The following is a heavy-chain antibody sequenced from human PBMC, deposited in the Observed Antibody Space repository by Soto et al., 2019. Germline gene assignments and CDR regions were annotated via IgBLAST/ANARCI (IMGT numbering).Heavy chain of an antibody. D-gene: IGHD5-18*01. J-gene: IGHJ4*02. Sequence: GGSLRLSCAASGFTFSSYGMHWVRQAPGKGLEWVAVISYDGSNKYYADSVKGRFTISRDNSKNTLYLQMNSLRAEDTAVYYCAKDGEDDSYGPHLDYWGQGTLVTVSS. V-gene: IGHV3-30*18. CDR1: GFTFSSYG. CDR2: ISYDGSNK. CDR3: AKDGEDDSYGPHLDY.